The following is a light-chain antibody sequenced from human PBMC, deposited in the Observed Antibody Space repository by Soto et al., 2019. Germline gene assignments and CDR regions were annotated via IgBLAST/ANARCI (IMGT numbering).Light chain of an antibody. CDR3: SSYAGSDNLYV. Sequence: QSALTQPPSASGSPGQSVTISCTGTSGDVGGYNYVSWYQQHPGKAPKLMIYEVSKRPLGVPDRFSGSKSGNTASLTVSGLQAGDEADYYCSSYAGSDNLYVFGTGTKLTVL. V-gene: IGLV2-8*01. CDR2: EVS. J-gene: IGLJ1*01. CDR1: SGDVGGYNY.